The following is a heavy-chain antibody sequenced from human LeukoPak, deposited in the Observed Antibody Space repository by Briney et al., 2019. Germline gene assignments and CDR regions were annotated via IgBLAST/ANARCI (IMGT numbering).Heavy chain of an antibody. J-gene: IGHJ4*02. CDR2: IYTSGST. Sequence: SQTLSLTCTVSGGSISSGSYYWSWIRQPAGKGLEWIGRIYTSGSTNYNPSLKSRVTISVDTSKNQFSLKLSSVTAADTAVYYCARAPDPPDYYYDRSGYYFFDYWGQGTLVTVSS. D-gene: IGHD3-22*01. CDR3: ARAPDPPDYYYDRSGYYFFDY. V-gene: IGHV4-61*02. CDR1: GGSISSGSYY.